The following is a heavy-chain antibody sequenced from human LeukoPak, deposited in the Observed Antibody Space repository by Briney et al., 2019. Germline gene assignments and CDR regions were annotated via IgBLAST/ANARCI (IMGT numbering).Heavy chain of an antibody. CDR2: ISAYNGNT. V-gene: IGHV1-18*01. D-gene: IGHD3-22*01. J-gene: IGHJ4*02. CDR3: ARDERAYYYDSSTPYGY. Sequence: GASVKVSCKASGYTFTSYGISWVRQAPGQGLEWMGWISAYNGNTNYAQKLQGRVTMTTDTSTSTAYMELRSLRSEDTAVYYCARDERAYYYDSSTPYGYWGQGTLVTVSS. CDR1: GYTFTSYG.